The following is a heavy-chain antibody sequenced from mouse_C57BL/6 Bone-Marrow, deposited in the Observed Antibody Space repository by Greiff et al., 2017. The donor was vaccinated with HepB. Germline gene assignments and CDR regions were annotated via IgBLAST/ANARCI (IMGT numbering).Heavy chain of an antibody. Sequence: QVQLQQSGAELVRPGASVTLSCKASGYTFTDYEMHWVKQTPVHGLEWIGAIDPETGGTAYNQKFKGKAILTADKSSSTAYMALRSLTSEDSAVYYCTSRYYYGSSYYAMDYWGQGTSVTVSS. V-gene: IGHV1-15*01. CDR3: TSRYYYGSSYYAMDY. D-gene: IGHD1-1*01. CDR2: IDPETGGT. J-gene: IGHJ4*01. CDR1: GYTFTDYE.